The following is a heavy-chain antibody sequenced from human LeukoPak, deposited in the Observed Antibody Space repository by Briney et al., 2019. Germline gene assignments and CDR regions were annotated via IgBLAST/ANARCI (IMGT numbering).Heavy chain of an antibody. V-gene: IGHV1-69*05. D-gene: IGHD1-20*01. J-gene: IGHJ3*02. CDR3: ARVSTGITGTPGAFDI. Sequence: SVKVSCKASGGTFSSYAISWVRQAPGQGLEWMGGIIPIFGTANHAQKVQGRVTITTDESTSTAYMELSSLRSEDTAVYYCARVSTGITGTPGAFDIWGQGTMVTVSS. CDR1: GGTFSSYA. CDR2: IIPIFGTA.